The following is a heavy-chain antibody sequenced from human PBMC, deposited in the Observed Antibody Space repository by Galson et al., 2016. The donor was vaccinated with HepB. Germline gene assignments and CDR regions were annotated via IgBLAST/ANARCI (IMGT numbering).Heavy chain of an antibody. J-gene: IGHJ6*02. CDR2: ISYDGTDK. Sequence: SLRLSCAASGFTFNTYAMRWVRQAPGKGLEWVALISYDGTDKYYADSVKGRFTISRDNSNNTMYVQMNSLRADDTAVYYCVRDKSSWNLGKFYYYGLDVWGHGTRVTVSS. D-gene: IGHD2-15*01. V-gene: IGHV3-30*04. CDR3: VRDKSSWNLGKFYYYGLDV. CDR1: GFTFNTYA.